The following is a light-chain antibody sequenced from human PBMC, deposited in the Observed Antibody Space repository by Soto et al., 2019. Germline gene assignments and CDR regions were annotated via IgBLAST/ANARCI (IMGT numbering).Light chain of an antibody. J-gene: IGKJ1*01. CDR2: DAT. CDR3: QQFAKSST. Sequence: IQMTQSPSTLSASVGDRVTITCRCSQNIGRWMAWYQQKRGRAPSLLIFDATTLHSGVPSRFSGGGSGTEFTLTINGLQPDDFATYYCQQFAKSSTFGQGTKVDIK. V-gene: IGKV1-5*01. CDR1: QNIGRW.